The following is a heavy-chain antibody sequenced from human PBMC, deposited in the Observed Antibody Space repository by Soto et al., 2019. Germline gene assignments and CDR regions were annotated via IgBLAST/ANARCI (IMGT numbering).Heavy chain of an antibody. Sequence: GGSLRLSCAASGFTFSSYSMNWVRQAPGKGLEWVSYISSSSSTIYYADSVKGRFTISRDNAKNSLYLQMNSLRAEDTAVYYCARDPVPAAMSYYYYYYMDVWGKGTTVTVSS. V-gene: IGHV3-48*01. CDR2: ISSSSSTI. CDR1: GFTFSSYS. CDR3: ARDPVPAAMSYYYYYYMDV. J-gene: IGHJ6*03. D-gene: IGHD2-2*01.